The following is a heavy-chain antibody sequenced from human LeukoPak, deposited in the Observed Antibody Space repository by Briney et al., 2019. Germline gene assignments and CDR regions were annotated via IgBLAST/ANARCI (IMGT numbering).Heavy chain of an antibody. CDR1: GGSISSRY. V-gene: IGHV4-59*11. CDR2: IYYSGST. CDR3: ARRTGYLNYYYYYYMDV. J-gene: IGHJ6*03. Sequence: SETLSLTCTASGGSISSRYWSWIRQPPGKGLEWIGHIYYSGSTKYNPSLESRVTISVDTSRNQFSLKLSSVTAADSAVYYCARRTGYLNYYYYYYMDVWGNGTTVTVSS. D-gene: IGHD3/OR15-3a*01.